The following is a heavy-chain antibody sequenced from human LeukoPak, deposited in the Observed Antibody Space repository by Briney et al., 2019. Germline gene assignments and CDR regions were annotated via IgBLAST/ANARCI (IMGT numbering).Heavy chain of an antibody. CDR2: VYIDGNT. D-gene: IGHD6-19*01. J-gene: IGHJ4*02. CDR1: GGSISNYY. Sequence: PSETLSLTCTVSGGSISNYYWSWMRQPAEKALEWVGRVYIDGNTNHNPSLKSRVTMSVDTSQSQFSLNLRSVTAADTAVYYCARTPYSSPGWHFDYWGQGILVTVS. V-gene: IGHV4-4*07. CDR3: ARTPYSSPGWHFDY.